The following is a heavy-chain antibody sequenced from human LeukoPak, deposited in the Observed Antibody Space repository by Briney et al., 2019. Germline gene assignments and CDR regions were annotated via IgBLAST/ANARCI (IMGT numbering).Heavy chain of an antibody. CDR2: ISGSGGST. J-gene: IGHJ4*02. Sequence: GGSLRLSCAASGLTISDSWMHWVRQAPGKGLEWVSAISGSGGSTYYADSVKGRFTISRDNSKNTLYLQMNSLRAEDTAVYYAAAAAPRADYWGQGTLVTVSS. CDR1: GLTISDSW. CDR3: AAAAPRADY. V-gene: IGHV3-23*01. D-gene: IGHD6-13*01.